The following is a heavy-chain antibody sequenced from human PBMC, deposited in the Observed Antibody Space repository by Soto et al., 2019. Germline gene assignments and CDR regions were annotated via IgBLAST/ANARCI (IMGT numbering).Heavy chain of an antibody. D-gene: IGHD3-22*01. CDR2: IIQDGSEK. CDR1: GVNFISYW. V-gene: IGHV3-7*01. CDR3: ARAPSMIVADDAFDI. Sequence: PGGSLRLSCAASGVNFISYWMSWVRQAPGKGLEWVANIIQDGSEKYYVDSVKGRFTISRDNAKNSLYLQMNSLRAEDTAVYYCARAPSMIVADDAFDIWGQGTMVTVSS. J-gene: IGHJ3*02.